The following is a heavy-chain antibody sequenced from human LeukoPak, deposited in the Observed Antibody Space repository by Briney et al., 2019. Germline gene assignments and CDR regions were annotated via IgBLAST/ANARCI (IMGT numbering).Heavy chain of an antibody. CDR1: GFTFSSYA. CDR3: ARGANDHDY. J-gene: IGHJ4*02. V-gene: IGHV3-30*04. Sequence: PGRSLRLSCAASGFTFSSYAMHWVRQAPGKGLEWVAVISYDGSNKYYADSVKGRFTISRDNSKNTLYLQMNSLRAEDTAVYYCARGANDHDYWGQGTLVTVSS. CDR2: ISYDGSNK.